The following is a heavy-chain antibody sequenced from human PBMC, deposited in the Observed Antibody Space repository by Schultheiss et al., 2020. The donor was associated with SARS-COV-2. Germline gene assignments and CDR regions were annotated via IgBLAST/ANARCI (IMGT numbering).Heavy chain of an antibody. CDR3: ARVRGGYGYGMDV. CDR1: GFTFSSYA. Sequence: GGSLRLSCAASGFTFSSYAMSWVRQAPGKGLEWVANIKQDGSEKYYVDSVKGRFTISRDNAKNSLYLQMNSLRAEDTAVYYCARVRGGYGYGMDVWGQGTTVTVSS. J-gene: IGHJ6*02. V-gene: IGHV3-7*03. D-gene: IGHD1-26*01. CDR2: IKQDGSEK.